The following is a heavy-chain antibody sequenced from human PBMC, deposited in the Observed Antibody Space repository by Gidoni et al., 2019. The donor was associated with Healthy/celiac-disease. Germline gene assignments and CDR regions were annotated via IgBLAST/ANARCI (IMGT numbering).Heavy chain of an antibody. Sequence: QLQLQESGPGLVKPSETLSLTCTVSGGSISSSSYYWGWIRQPPGKGLEWIGSIYYCGSTYYNPSLKSRVTISVDTSKNQFSLKLSSVTAADTAVYYCARDEYYYDSSGYYPFDYWGQGTLVTVSS. D-gene: IGHD3-22*01. CDR2: IYYCGST. CDR3: ARDEYYYDSSGYYPFDY. V-gene: IGHV4-39*07. CDR1: GGSISSSSYY. J-gene: IGHJ4*02.